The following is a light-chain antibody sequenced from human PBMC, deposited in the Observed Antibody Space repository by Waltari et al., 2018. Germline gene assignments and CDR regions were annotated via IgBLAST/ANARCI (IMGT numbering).Light chain of an antibody. CDR3: QQYNNWPPYT. Sequence: ETVMTQSPATLSVSPGERATLSCRASQSVSSNLAWYQQKPGQAPRLLIYGASTRATGIPARFSGSGSGTEFTLTISSLQSEDFAVYYCQQYNNWPPYTFGQG. J-gene: IGKJ2*01. CDR2: GAS. V-gene: IGKV3-15*01. CDR1: QSVSSN.